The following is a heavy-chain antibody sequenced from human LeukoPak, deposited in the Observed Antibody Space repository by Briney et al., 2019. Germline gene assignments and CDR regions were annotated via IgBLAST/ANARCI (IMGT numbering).Heavy chain of an antibody. D-gene: IGHD3-16*01. V-gene: IGHV1-46*01. CDR3: DRTRLGLSDAFDI. CDR2: LNPSDGST. J-gene: IGHJ3*02. CDR1: GYTFTAYY. Sequence: ASVKLSCKASGYTFTAYYIHWVRQAPGQGLVWMGLLNPSDGSTSYAQSFKGTFTMTRDTSTTTVYMQLSSLRADDTALYYCDRTRLGLSDAFDIWGQGTLVTVSS.